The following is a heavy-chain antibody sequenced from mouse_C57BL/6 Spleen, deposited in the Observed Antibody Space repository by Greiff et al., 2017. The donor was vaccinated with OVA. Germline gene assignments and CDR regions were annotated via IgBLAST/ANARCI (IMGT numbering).Heavy chain of an antibody. Sequence: QVQLKESGPELVKPGASVKISCKASGYAFSSSWMNWVKQRPGKGLEWIGRIYPGDGDTTYNGKFKGKATLTADKSSSTAYMQLSSLTSEDSAVYFCARGGKIYAMDYWGQGTSVTVSS. J-gene: IGHJ4*01. V-gene: IGHV1-82*01. CDR2: IYPGDGDT. CDR3: ARGGKIYAMDY. CDR1: GYAFSSSW.